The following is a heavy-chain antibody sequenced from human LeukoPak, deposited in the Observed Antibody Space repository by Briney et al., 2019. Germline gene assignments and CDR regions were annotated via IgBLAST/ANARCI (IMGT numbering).Heavy chain of an antibody. Sequence: GGSLRLSCAASGFTFSSYSMNWVRQAPGKGLEWVSYISSSSSSTIYYADSVKGRFTISRDNAKNSLYLQMNSLRAEDTAVYYCARDGVGATYYFDYWGQGTLVTVSS. CDR2: ISSSSSSTI. D-gene: IGHD1-26*01. CDR1: GFTFSSYS. J-gene: IGHJ4*02. V-gene: IGHV3-48*04. CDR3: ARDGVGATYYFDY.